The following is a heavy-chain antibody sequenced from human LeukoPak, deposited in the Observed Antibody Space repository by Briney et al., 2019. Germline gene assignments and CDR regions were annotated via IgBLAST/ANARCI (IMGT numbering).Heavy chain of an antibody. J-gene: IGHJ4*02. CDR1: GGTFSSYA. D-gene: IGHD5-12*01. CDR3: AKARIAATIYPKEVNFDY. Sequence: GASVKVSCKASGGTFSSYAISWVRQAPGQGLEWMGRIIPILGIANYAQKFQGRVTITADKSTSTAYMELSSLRSEDTAVYYCAKARIAATIYPKEVNFDYWGQGTLVTVSS. V-gene: IGHV1-69*04. CDR2: IIPILGIA.